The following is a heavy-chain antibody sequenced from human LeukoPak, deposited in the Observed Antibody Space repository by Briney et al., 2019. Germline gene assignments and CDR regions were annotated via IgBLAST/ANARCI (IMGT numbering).Heavy chain of an antibody. CDR2: INAGNGNT. J-gene: IGHJ5*02. CDR1: GYTFTSYA. Sequence: GASVKVSCKASGYTFTSYAMHWVRQAPGQRLEWMGWINAGNGNTKYSQKFQDRVTMTRNTSISTAYMELSSLRSEDTAVYYCARGRWTGYCSSTSCYSGLDPWGQGTLVTVSS. V-gene: IGHV1-3*01. CDR3: ARGRWTGYCSSTSCYSGLDP. D-gene: IGHD2-2*02.